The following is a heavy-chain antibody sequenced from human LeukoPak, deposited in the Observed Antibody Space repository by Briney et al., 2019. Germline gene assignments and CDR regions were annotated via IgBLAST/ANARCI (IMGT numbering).Heavy chain of an antibody. J-gene: IGHJ4*02. CDR3: ARGPPISGNFWRGKNHPPDY. V-gene: IGHV3-21*01. Sequence: GGSLRLSCAASGFTFSSYSMNWIRQAPGKGLEWVSSIDTSSYIYYADSAKGRFTISRDNAKNSLYLQMNGLRAEDTAVYYCARGPPISGNFWRGKNHPPDYWGQGTLVTVSS. D-gene: IGHD3-3*01. CDR2: IDTSSYI. CDR1: GFTFSSYS.